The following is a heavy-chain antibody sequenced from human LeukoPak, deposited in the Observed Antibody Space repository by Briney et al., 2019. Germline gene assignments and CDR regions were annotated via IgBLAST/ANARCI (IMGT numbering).Heavy chain of an antibody. CDR2: ISYDGSNK. D-gene: IGHD3-10*01. CDR3: AKGSINPGILAFDI. V-gene: IGHV3-30*18. J-gene: IGHJ3*02. CDR1: GFTFSSYG. Sequence: GRSLRLSCAASGFTFSSYGMHWVRQAPGKGLEWVAVISYDGSNKYYADSVKGRFTISRDNSKNTLYLQMNSLRAEDTAVYYCAKGSINPGILAFDIRGPGKKV.